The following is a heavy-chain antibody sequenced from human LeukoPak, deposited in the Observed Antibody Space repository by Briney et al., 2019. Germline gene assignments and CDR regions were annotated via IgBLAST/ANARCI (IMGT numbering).Heavy chain of an antibody. V-gene: IGHV3-21*04. D-gene: IGHD6-13*01. CDR1: GFTFSSHT. Sequence: PGESLRLSCAASGFTFSSHTMIWVRQAPGKGLEWVASISSSFSYLYYADSVKGRFTISRDNSKNTLYLQMNSLRAEDTAVYYCAKGEKQQPADYWGQGTLVTVSS. CDR3: AKGEKQQPADY. CDR2: ISSSFSYL. J-gene: IGHJ4*02.